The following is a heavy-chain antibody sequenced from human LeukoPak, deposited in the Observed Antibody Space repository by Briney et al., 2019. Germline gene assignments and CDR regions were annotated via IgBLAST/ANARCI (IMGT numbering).Heavy chain of an antibody. CDR1: GFTFSDYY. CDR2: ISSSGSTI. Sequence: GGSLSLSCAASGFTFSDYYMSWIRQAPGKGLEWVSYISSSGSTIYYADSVKGRFTISRDNAKNSLYLQMNSLRAEDTAVYYCARGGQQLKNGHNWFDPWGQGTLVTVSS. CDR3: ARGGQQLKNGHNWFDP. V-gene: IGHV3-11*01. J-gene: IGHJ5*02. D-gene: IGHD6-13*01.